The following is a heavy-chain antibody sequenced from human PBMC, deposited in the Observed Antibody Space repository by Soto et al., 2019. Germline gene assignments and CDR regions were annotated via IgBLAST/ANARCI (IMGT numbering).Heavy chain of an antibody. J-gene: IGHJ1*01. V-gene: IGHV4-59*01. CDR3: ARDGGVAAAEEYFQH. CDR2: IYYDGNT. D-gene: IGHD6-13*01. Sequence: SETLSLTCIVSGGSISGYFWSWIRQPAGKGLEWIGHIYYDGNTNYNPSLGSRLTISVDTSKNQFSLKLRSVTAADTAVYYCARDGGVAAAEEYFQHWGPGTLVTVSS. CDR1: GGSISGYF.